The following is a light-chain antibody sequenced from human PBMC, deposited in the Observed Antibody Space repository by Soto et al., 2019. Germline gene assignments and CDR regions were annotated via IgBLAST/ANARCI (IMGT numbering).Light chain of an antibody. CDR2: DVS. CDR1: SSDVGLYNY. J-gene: IGLJ1*01. Sequence: QSVLAQPASVSGSPGQSITISCTGTSSDVGLYNYVSWFQQHPAKAPKLLIYDVSNWPSGVSDRFSGSKSGNTASLTISGLQSEDEADYYCSSFTTSSTFVFGTGTKLTVL. CDR3: SSFTTSSTFV. V-gene: IGLV2-14*01.